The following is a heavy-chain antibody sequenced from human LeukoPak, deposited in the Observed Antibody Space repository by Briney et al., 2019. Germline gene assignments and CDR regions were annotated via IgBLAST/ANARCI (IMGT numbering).Heavy chain of an antibody. Sequence: GASVKVSCKASGYTFTSYAMNWVRQAPGQGLEWMGWINPNSGGTNYAQKFQGRVTMTRDTSISTAYMELSRLRSDDTAVYYCASGTGVNYYYMDVWGKGTTVTVSS. CDR3: ASGTGVNYYYMDV. CDR2: INPNSGGT. CDR1: GYTFTSYA. V-gene: IGHV1-2*02. D-gene: IGHD1-14*01. J-gene: IGHJ6*03.